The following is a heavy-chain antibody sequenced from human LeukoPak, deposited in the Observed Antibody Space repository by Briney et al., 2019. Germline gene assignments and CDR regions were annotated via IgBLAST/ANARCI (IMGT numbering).Heavy chain of an antibody. V-gene: IGHV4-34*01. Sequence: PSETLSLTCAVFGGSFTTYYWTWIRQPPGKGLEWIGEINHGGSTNYNPSLKSRVTISVDTSKNQFSLKLTSVTAADTAVYYCVRARCDYWGQGTLVTVSS. CDR3: VRARCDY. J-gene: IGHJ4*02. CDR1: GGSFTTYY. CDR2: INHGGST.